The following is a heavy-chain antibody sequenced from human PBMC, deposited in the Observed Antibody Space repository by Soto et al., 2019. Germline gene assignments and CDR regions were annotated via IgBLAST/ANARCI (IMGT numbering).Heavy chain of an antibody. CDR1: GFTVRVNL. V-gene: IGHV3-66*01. J-gene: IGHJ4*02. CDR3: ARDRRDGYNFDY. Sequence: GGSLRLSCAASGFTVRVNLMNWVRQAPGKGLEWVSVINSGGSTDYADSVKGRFTISRDNAKNSLYLQMNSLRAEDTAVYYCARDRRDGYNFDYWGQGTLVTVSS. CDR2: INSGGST. D-gene: IGHD5-12*01.